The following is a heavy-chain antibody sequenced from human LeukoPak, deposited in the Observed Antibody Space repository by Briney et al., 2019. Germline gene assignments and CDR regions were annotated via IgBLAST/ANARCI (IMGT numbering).Heavy chain of an antibody. J-gene: IGHJ4*02. CDR2: ISGSGGST. V-gene: IGHV3-23*01. CDR1: GFTFSSYA. Sequence: PGGSLRLSCAASGFTFSSYAMSWVRQAPGKGLEWVSAISGSGGSTYYADSVKGRVTISTANSKNTLYLQMNSMRAEDTAVYYCAKDRQTIAAAGGDYWGQGTLVTVSS. D-gene: IGHD6-13*01. CDR3: AKDRQTIAAAGGDY.